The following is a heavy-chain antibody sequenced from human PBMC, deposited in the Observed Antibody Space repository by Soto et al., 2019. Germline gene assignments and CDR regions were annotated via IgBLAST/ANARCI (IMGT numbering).Heavy chain of an antibody. Sequence: PSETLSLTCTVSGGSISSYYWSWIRQPPGKGLEWIGYIYYSGSTNYNPSLKSRVTISVDTSKNQFSLKLSSVTAADTAVYYCARGEDCSGGSCYESYYYYGMDVWGQGTTVTVSS. J-gene: IGHJ6*02. D-gene: IGHD2-15*01. V-gene: IGHV4-59*01. CDR3: ARGEDCSGGSCYESYYYYGMDV. CDR2: IYYSGST. CDR1: GGSISSYY.